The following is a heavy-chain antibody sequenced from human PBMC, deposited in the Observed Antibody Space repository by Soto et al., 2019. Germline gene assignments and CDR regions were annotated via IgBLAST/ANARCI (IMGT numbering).Heavy chain of an antibody. J-gene: IGHJ3*02. CDR2: IYYSGST. CDR3: ARMVNAFDM. V-gene: IGHV4-61*03. D-gene: IGHD5-18*01. CDR1: GGSMSRGDYY. Sequence: SETLSLTCTVSGGSMSRGDYYWSWIRQPPGKGLEWIGYIYYSGSTNYNPSLKSRVTISVDTSKNHLSLKVTSVSAADTAVYYCARMVNAFDMWGQGTMVTVSS.